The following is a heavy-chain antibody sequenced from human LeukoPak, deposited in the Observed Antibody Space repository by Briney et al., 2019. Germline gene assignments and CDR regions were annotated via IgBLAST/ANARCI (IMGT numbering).Heavy chain of an antibody. CDR2: ITSTSATK. CDR1: GFAFSTYS. J-gene: IGHJ5*02. V-gene: IGHV3-48*02. D-gene: IGHD6-13*01. Sequence: GGSLRLSCAASGFAFSTYSMNWVRQAPGKGLEWVSYITSTSATKYYADSVKGRFTVSRDNAKSSLFLQMNSLRDEDTAVYYCAGRIAAAGTGYWFDPWGQGTLVTVSS. CDR3: AGRIAAAGTGYWFDP.